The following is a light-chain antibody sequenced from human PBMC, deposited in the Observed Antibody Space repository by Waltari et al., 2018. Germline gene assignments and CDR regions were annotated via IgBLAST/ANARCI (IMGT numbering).Light chain of an antibody. V-gene: IGLV2-14*03. Sequence: QSALTQPASVSGSPGQSITISCTGTSSDVGGYNYVSWYQQHPGKAPKLMIYDVGNRPSGISDRFSGSKSGNTASRTISGLQAEDEADYYCSSYTSAYTYVFGTGTKVTVL. CDR3: SSYTSAYTYV. J-gene: IGLJ1*01. CDR2: DVG. CDR1: SSDVGGYNY.